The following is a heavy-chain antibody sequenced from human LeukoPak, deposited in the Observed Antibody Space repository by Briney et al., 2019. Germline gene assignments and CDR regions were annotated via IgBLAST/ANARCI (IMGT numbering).Heavy chain of an antibody. CDR3: AKLASIAARRPVDY. CDR2: ISGSGGST. CDR1: GFIFSDYV. Sequence: GRSLRLPCAASGFIFSDYVMHWVRQAPGKGLEWVSAISGSGGSTYYADSVKGRFTISRDNSKNTLYLQMNSLRAEDTAVYYCAKLASIAARRPVDYWGQGTLVTVSS. D-gene: IGHD6-6*01. J-gene: IGHJ4*02. V-gene: IGHV3-23*01.